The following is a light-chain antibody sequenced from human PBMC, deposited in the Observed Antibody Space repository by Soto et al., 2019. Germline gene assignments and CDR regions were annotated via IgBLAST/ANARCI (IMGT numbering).Light chain of an antibody. CDR2: GAS. J-gene: IGKJ5*01. V-gene: IGKV3-11*01. Sequence: EIVLTQSPATLSLSPGERATLPCRASQSVATSLAWYQQRPGQAPRLLIYGASNRATGIPARFSGSGSGTDFTLTISSLEPEDFAVYYCQQRSNWPITFGQGTRLEI. CDR1: QSVATS. CDR3: QQRSNWPIT.